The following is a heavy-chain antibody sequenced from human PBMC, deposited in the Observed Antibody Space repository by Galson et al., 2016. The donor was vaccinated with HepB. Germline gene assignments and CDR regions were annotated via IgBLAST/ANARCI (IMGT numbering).Heavy chain of an antibody. CDR1: GFTFSSYG. CDR2: IASDGTNK. V-gene: IGHV3-30*18. CDR3: AKVESGNYVGPDY. D-gene: IGHD1-26*01. Sequence: SLRLSCAASGFTFSSYGMHWARQAPGKGLEWVAVIASDGTNKYYSDSVKGRFTVSRDSSKNTLYLQMNSLRGDDTAVYYCAKVESGNYVGPDYWGQGTLVTVSS. J-gene: IGHJ4*02.